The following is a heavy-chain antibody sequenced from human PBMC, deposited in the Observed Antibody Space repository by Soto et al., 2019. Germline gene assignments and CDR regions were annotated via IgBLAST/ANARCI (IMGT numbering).Heavy chain of an antibody. CDR1: AFTFSRHW. J-gene: IGHJ4*02. CDR3: ASAGSTYGHDY. V-gene: IGHV3-7*05. Sequence: GGSLRLSCAASAFTFSRHWMSWVRQAPGKGLEWVANIKEDGSEKYYVDSVKGRFTISRDNARNSLYLQMNSLRDDDTAVYYCASAGSTYGHDYWGQGTLVTVSS. CDR2: IKEDGSEK. D-gene: IGHD5-18*01.